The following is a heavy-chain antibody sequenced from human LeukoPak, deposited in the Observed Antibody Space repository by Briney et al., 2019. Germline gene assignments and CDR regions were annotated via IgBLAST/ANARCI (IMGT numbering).Heavy chain of an antibody. CDR1: GFTFSSYG. Sequence: TGGSLRLSRAASGFTFSSYGMHWVRQAPGKGLEWVAVIWYDGSNKYYADSVKGRFTISRDNSKNTLYLQMNSLRAEDTAVYYCASCEGSVGIAVGSYWGQGTLVTVSS. V-gene: IGHV3-33*01. J-gene: IGHJ4*02. CDR2: IWYDGSNK. D-gene: IGHD6-19*01. CDR3: ASCEGSVGIAVGSY.